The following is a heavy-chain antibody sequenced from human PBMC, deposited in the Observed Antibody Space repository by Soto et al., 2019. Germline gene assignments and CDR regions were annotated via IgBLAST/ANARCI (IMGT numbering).Heavy chain of an antibody. CDR2: IRSKAFDETT. CDR3: TRLLGGGWYVAGY. Sequence: PGGSLRLSCLASGFTFGDYAMSWFRQAPGKGLEWVGLIRSKAFDETTEYAASVKGRFTISRDDSKSIAFLQMNSLKTEDTAVNFCTRLLGGGWYVAGYWGQGTLVTVSS. CDR1: GFTFGDYA. J-gene: IGHJ4*02. V-gene: IGHV3-49*03. D-gene: IGHD6-19*01.